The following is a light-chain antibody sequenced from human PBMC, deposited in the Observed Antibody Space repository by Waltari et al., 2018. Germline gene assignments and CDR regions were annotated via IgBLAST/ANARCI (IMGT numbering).Light chain of an antibody. V-gene: IGKV3-20*01. CDR3: QQYENSPRT. Sequence: EIVLTQSPGTLSLSPGERATLSCRASQTISRGYLAWYQQKPGQAPRLLIYGASSRATGIADGFSGSGSGADFTLSISRLEPDDFAVYYCQQYENSPRTFGQGTKVEI. CDR2: GAS. CDR1: QTISRGY. J-gene: IGKJ1*01.